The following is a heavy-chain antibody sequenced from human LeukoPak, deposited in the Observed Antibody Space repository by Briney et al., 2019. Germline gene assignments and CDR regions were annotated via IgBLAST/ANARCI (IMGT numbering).Heavy chain of an antibody. D-gene: IGHD3-22*01. Sequence: GGSLRLSCAASGFTFSRYGTSWVRQAPGKGLEWVSSISGHGGVTYYADSVKGRVTISRDNSNNTLHLQMNSLRAEDTAVYYCAKVSYITMRVVVITGFDYWGQGTLVTVSS. V-gene: IGHV3-23*01. CDR3: AKVSYITMRVVVITGFDY. J-gene: IGHJ4*02. CDR1: GFTFSRYG. CDR2: ISGHGGVT.